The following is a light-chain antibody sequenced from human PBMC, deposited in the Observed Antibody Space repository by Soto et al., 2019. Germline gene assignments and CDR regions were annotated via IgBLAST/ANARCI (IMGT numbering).Light chain of an antibody. CDR1: QSVSSN. V-gene: IGKV3-20*01. J-gene: IGKJ5*01. CDR2: GAS. CDR3: QQYGSSPIT. Sequence: EIVMTQSPATLSVSPGGRATLSCRASQSVSSNLAWYQQKPGQAPRLLIYGASSRATGIPDRFSGSGSGTDFTLTISRLEPEDFAVYYCQQYGSSPITFGQGTRLEIK.